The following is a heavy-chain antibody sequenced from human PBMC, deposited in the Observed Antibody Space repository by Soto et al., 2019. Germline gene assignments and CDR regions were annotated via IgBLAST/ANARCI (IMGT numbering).Heavy chain of an antibody. CDR3: ARLGYSSGWSPLWVLDY. V-gene: IGHV1-18*01. J-gene: IGHJ4*02. CDR2: ISAYNGNT. CDR1: GYTFTSYG. Sequence: ASVKVSCKASGYTFTSYGISWVRQAPGQGLEWMGWISAYNGNTNYAQKLQGRVTITRDTSASTAYMELSSLRSEDTAVYYCARLGYSSGWSPLWVLDYWGQGTLVTVSS. D-gene: IGHD6-19*01.